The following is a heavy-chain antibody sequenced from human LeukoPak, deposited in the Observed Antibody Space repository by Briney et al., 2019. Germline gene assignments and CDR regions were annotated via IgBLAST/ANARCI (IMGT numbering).Heavy chain of an antibody. Sequence: GGSLRLSCAASGFTFSSYGMHWVRQAPGKGLEWVAFIRYDGSNKYYADSVKGRFTISRDNSKNTLYLQMNSLRAEDTAVYYSAKSDCTNGVCTDFDYWGQGILVTVSS. J-gene: IGHJ4*02. V-gene: IGHV3-30*02. D-gene: IGHD2-8*01. CDR2: IRYDGSNK. CDR1: GFTFSSYG. CDR3: AKSDCTNGVCTDFDY.